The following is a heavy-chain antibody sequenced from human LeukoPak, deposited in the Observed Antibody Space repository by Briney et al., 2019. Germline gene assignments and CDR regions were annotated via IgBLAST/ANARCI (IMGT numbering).Heavy chain of an antibody. Sequence: GASVKVSCKASGYTFTSYYMHWVRQAPGQGLEWMGIINPSGGSTSYAQKFQGRVTMTRDTSTSTVYMELSSLRSEDTAVYYCARDGSIVGAAWREYFQHWGQGTLVTVSS. CDR1: GYTFTSYY. V-gene: IGHV1-46*01. D-gene: IGHD1-26*01. CDR3: ARDGSIVGAAWREYFQH. CDR2: INPSGGST. J-gene: IGHJ1*01.